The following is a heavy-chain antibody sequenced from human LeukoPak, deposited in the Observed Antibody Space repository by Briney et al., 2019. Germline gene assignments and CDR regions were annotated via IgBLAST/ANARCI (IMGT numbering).Heavy chain of an antibody. J-gene: IGHJ4*02. D-gene: IGHD6-25*01. CDR2: IHTSGTT. Sequence: SETLSLTCTVSGGSMIDYYWSFVRQSAGKGLEWMGRIHTSGTTFFNPSLKGRITMSVDTSKNQFSLKLSSVTAADTAVYYCAREGGFYRPLDYSGQGTLVTVSS. CDR3: AREGGFYRPLDY. CDR1: GGSMIDYY. V-gene: IGHV4-4*07.